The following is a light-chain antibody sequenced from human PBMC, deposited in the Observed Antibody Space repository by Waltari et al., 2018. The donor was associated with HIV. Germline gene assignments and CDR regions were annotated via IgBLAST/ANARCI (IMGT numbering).Light chain of an antibody. Sequence: QSALTQPPSASGYPGQSVAISCTGTSSDVGGYNSVSWHQQHPGKAPKLLIYAVNKRPSGVPDRFSGSKSGNTASLTVSGLQVDDEADYYCSSFSDNNRIVFGTGTRVTVL. J-gene: IGLJ1*01. CDR1: SSDVGGYNS. CDR2: AVN. CDR3: SSFSDNNRIV. V-gene: IGLV2-8*01.